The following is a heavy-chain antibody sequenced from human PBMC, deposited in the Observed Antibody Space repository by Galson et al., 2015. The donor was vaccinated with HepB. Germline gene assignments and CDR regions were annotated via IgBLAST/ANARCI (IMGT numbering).Heavy chain of an antibody. J-gene: IGHJ4*02. Sequence: LSLTCAVYGGSFRDNYWTWIRQAPGKGLEWVSAISGSGGTTYYAHSVKGRFTISRDNSKKTLSLQMNSLRAEDTAVYYCARDRGSGSYYVGGPNKAELTIHLNYWGQGTLVTVSS. CDR3: ARDRGSGSYYVGGPNKAELTIHLNY. CDR1: GGSFRDNY. CDR2: ISGSGGTT. V-gene: IGHV3-23*01. D-gene: IGHD1-26*01.